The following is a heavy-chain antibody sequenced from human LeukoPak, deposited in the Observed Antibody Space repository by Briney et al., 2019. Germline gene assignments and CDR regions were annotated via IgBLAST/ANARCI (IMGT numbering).Heavy chain of an antibody. Sequence: GGSLRLSCEASGFTLDDYALNWVRQAPGKGLEWVSGISWNSGSIGYADSVKGRFTISRDNAKNSLYLQMNSLRAEDTALYYCAKDSGAATYYFDYWGQGTLVTVSS. CDR1: GFTLDDYA. J-gene: IGHJ4*02. CDR3: AKDSGAATYYFDY. D-gene: IGHD3-10*01. CDR2: ISWNSGSI. V-gene: IGHV3-9*01.